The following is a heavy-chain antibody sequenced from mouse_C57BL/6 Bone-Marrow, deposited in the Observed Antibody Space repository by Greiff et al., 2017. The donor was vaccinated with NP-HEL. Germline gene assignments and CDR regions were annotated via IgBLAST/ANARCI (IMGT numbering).Heavy chain of an antibody. CDR1: GYSFTSYY. CDR2: IYPGSGNT. Sequence: QVQLQQSGPELVKPGASVKISCKASGYSFTSYYIHWVKQRPGQGLEWIGWIYPGSGNTKYNEKFKGKATLTADTSSSTAYMQLSSLTSEDSAVYYCAKGGIYYYGSSLVYWGQGTTLTVSS. D-gene: IGHD1-1*01. CDR3: AKGGIYYYGSSLVY. V-gene: IGHV1-66*01. J-gene: IGHJ2*01.